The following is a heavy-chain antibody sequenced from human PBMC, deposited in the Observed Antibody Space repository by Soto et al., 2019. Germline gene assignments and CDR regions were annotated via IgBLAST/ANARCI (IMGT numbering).Heavy chain of an antibody. J-gene: IGHJ3*02. Sequence: EVQLLESGGGLVQPGGSLRLSCAASGFSFSSYAMSWVRQAPGKGLEWVSGISGSAGSTYYADSVKGRFTISRDNSKNTLYLQMSSLRAEDTAVYYRAKGRDGGWFGSAFDIWGQGTVVTVSS. V-gene: IGHV3-23*01. CDR1: GFSFSSYA. CDR3: AKGRDGGWFGSAFDI. D-gene: IGHD6-19*01. CDR2: ISGSAGST.